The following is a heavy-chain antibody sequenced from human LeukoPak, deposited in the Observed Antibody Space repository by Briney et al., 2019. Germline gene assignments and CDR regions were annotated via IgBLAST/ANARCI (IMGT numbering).Heavy chain of an antibody. Sequence: SQTLSLTCAVSGGSISSGGYSWSWIRQPPGKGLEWIGYIYHSGSTYYNPSLKSRVTISVDRSKNQFSLKLSSVTAADTAVYYCAQTIAVAGTGGFDYWGQGTLVTVSS. CDR3: AQTIAVAGTGGFDY. CDR1: GGSISSGGYS. D-gene: IGHD6-19*01. V-gene: IGHV4-30-2*01. CDR2: IYHSGST. J-gene: IGHJ4*02.